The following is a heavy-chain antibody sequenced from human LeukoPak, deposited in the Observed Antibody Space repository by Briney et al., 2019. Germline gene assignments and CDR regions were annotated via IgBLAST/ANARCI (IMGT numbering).Heavy chain of an antibody. CDR3: TTPPETYYAWDYFQH. CDR2: IKSKNDGETT. CDR1: GFTFNSAW. V-gene: IGHV3-15*01. D-gene: IGHD1-26*01. Sequence: GGSLRLSCAASGFTFNSAWMTWVRQAPGKGLEWVGRIKSKNDGETTDYAAPVKGRFNISRDDSKNIVYLQMNSLQTEDTAVYFCTTPPETYYAWDYFQHWGQGTLVTVSS. J-gene: IGHJ1*01.